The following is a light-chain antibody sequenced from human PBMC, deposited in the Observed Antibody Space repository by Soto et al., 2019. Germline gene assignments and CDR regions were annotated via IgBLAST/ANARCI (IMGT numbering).Light chain of an antibody. CDR1: QSVSSN. CDR2: GAS. Sequence: ILVTQSPATLSVSPGERATLSFRASQSVSSNLAWYEQKPGQAPRLLVYGASTRATGIPARFSGSGSGTEFTLTISSLQSEDFAAYYCQQYHNWPRTFGQGTKVDI. V-gene: IGKV3-15*01. CDR3: QQYHNWPRT. J-gene: IGKJ1*01.